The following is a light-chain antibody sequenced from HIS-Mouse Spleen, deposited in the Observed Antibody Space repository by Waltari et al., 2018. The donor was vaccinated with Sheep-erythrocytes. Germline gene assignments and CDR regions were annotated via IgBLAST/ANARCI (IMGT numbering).Light chain of an antibody. CDR2: DVS. Sequence: QSALTQPRSVSGSPGQSVPIPCTGTSSDVGCYNHVSWYQQHPGKAPKLMIYDVSKRPSGVPDRFSGSKSGNTASLTISGLQAEDEADYYCCSYAGSYNHVFATGTKVTVL. CDR3: CSYAGSYNHV. J-gene: IGLJ1*01. V-gene: IGLV2-11*01. CDR1: SSDVGCYNH.